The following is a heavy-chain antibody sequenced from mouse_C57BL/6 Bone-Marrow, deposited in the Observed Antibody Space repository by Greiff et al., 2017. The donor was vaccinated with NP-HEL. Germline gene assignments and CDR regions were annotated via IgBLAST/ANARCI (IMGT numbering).Heavy chain of an antibody. CDR2: INYDGSST. Sequence: EVKVVESEGGLVQPGSSMKLSCTASGFTFSDYYMAWVRQVPEKGLEWVANINYDGSSTYYLDSLKSRFIISRDNAKNILYLQMSSLKSEDTATYYCARDQGNGSSYWYFDVWGTGTTVTVSS. CDR3: ARDQGNGSSYWYFDV. V-gene: IGHV5-16*01. J-gene: IGHJ1*03. CDR1: GFTFSDYY. D-gene: IGHD1-1*01.